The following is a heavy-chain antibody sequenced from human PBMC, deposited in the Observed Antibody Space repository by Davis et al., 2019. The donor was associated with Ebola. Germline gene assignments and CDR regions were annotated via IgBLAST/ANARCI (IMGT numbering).Heavy chain of an antibody. V-gene: IGHV3-74*01. J-gene: IGHJ4*02. CDR3: AKWPGYSPTPDY. CDR1: GFTFSSYA. Sequence: PGGSLRLSCAASGFTFSSYAMSWVRQAPGKGLVWVSRINSDGSSTSYADSVKGRFTISRDNSKNTLYLQMNSLRAEDTAVYYCAKWPGYSPTPDYWGQGTLVTVSS. CDR2: INSDGSST. D-gene: IGHD5-18*01.